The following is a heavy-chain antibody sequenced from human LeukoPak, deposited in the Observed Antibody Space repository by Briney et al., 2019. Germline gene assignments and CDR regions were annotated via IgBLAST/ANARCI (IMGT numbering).Heavy chain of an antibody. CDR3: AKGSGIVILSNPLDY. V-gene: IGHV3-23*01. D-gene: IGHD1-26*01. CDR1: GFTFSSYA. J-gene: IGHJ4*02. Sequence: GGSLRLSCAASGFTFSSYAMSWVRQAPGKGLEWVSGNSGTAGKTYYADSVKGRFTISRDNSKNTLYLQMTSLRVEDTAVYYCAKGSGIVILSNPLDYWGQGTLVTVSS. CDR2: NSGTAGKT.